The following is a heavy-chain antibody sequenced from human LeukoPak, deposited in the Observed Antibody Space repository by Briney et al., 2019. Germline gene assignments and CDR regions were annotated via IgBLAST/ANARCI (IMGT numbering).Heavy chain of an antibody. CDR1: GFTFSSYA. J-gene: IGHJ6*02. Sequence: GGSLRLSCAASGFTFSSYALHWVRQAPGKGLEWVAVISYDGSTNYYADSVKGRFTISRDNSKNTLYLQMNSLRAEDTAVYYCARDAGAARYHGMDVWGQGTTDTVPS. D-gene: IGHD6-13*01. CDR2: ISYDGSTN. V-gene: IGHV3-30*04. CDR3: ARDAGAARYHGMDV.